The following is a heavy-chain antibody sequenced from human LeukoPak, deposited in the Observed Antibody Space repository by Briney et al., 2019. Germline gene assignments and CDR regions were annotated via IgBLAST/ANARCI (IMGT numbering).Heavy chain of an antibody. Sequence: GGSLRLSCAASGFTFSSFAMTWVRQAPGKGLEWVSGFDGNGPNTYYADSVRGRWTISRDNSRNTLYLEMNSLRPEDTAIYYCAKPRTTGLGWAQFDYWGQGSLVTVSS. V-gene: IGHV3-23*01. CDR3: AKPRTTGLGWAQFDY. CDR2: FDGNGPNT. CDR1: GFTFSSFA. J-gene: IGHJ4*02. D-gene: IGHD2-8*02.